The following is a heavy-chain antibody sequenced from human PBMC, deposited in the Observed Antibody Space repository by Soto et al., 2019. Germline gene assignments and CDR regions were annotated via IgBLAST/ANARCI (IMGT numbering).Heavy chain of an antibody. Sequence: QVQLQASGPGLVKPSETLSLTCTVSGASMNSYHWCWIRQPAGKGLEWIGHIHSSGSTNYNPSLKSRVTMSVDTSKNQFSLRRMSLTAADMAVYYCARDQGVAAAGITWFDPWGQGSLVTVSS. V-gene: IGHV4-4*07. J-gene: IGHJ5*02. CDR2: IHSSGST. D-gene: IGHD6-13*01. CDR1: GASMNSYH. CDR3: ARDQGVAAAGITWFDP.